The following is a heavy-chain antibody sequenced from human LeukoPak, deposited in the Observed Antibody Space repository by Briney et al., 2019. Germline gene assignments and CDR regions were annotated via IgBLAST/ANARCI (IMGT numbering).Heavy chain of an antibody. Sequence: SETLSLTCAVYGGSLSGYYWSWIRQPPGKGLEWIGEINHSGSTNYNPSLKSRVTISVDTSKNQFSLKLSSVTAADTAVYYCASWGGGAYWGQGTLVTVSS. J-gene: IGHJ4*02. D-gene: IGHD3-16*01. CDR1: GGSLSGYY. CDR3: ASWGGGAY. CDR2: INHSGST. V-gene: IGHV4-34*01.